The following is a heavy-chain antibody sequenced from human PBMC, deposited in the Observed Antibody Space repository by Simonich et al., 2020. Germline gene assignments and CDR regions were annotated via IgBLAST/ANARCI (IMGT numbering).Heavy chain of an antibody. D-gene: IGHD7-27*01. CDR2: VYYSGRT. J-gene: IGHJ4*02. CDR3: VRHGNWGYFDY. Sequence: VQLQQSGPGLVQPSEPLSLPSTVSGGSRSSYDWSWVRHPPGKGLEWIGYVYYSGRTNYNPSLKSWGPISADTSKHQFSLKLRSVTAADTAVDYCVRHGNWGYFDYWGQGTLVTVSS. CDR1: GGSRSSYD. V-gene: IGHV4-59*08.